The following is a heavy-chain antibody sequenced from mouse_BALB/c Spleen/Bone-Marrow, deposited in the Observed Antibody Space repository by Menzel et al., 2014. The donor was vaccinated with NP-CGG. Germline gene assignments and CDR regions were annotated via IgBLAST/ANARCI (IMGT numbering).Heavy chain of an antibody. Sequence: VQLQQSGAGLVKPGASVKLSCTASGFNIKDAYMHWVKQRPAQGLEWIGRIAPANGNTEYDPKFLDKATITADTSSNTAYLQLSSLTSEDTAVYYCARSPGEVNYWGQGTLVTVSA. CDR2: IAPANGNT. J-gene: IGHJ3*01. D-gene: IGHD1-3*01. CDR1: GFNIKDAY. CDR3: ARSPGEVNY. V-gene: IGHV14-3*02.